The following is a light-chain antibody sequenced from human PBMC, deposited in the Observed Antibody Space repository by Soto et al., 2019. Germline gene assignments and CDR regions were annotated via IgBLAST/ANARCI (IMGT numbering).Light chain of an antibody. CDR3: ALYVGSGTVV. CDR2: NTT. J-gene: IGLJ2*01. V-gene: IGLV8-61*01. Sequence: QAVVTQEPSFSVSPGGTVILTCGLTSGSVSTSYYPSWYQQSPGLAPRTLIYNTTTRSSGVPYRFSGSILGNKAALTITGGQSDDESDYLCALYVGSGTVVFGGGTKVTVL. CDR1: SGSVSTSYY.